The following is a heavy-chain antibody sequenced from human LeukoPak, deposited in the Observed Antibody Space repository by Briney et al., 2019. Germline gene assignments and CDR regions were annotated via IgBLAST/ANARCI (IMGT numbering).Heavy chain of an antibody. J-gene: IGHJ6*03. CDR3: ARDLESSLYSSSWYSGGGWDYYYYMDV. CDR1: GYTFTSYY. D-gene: IGHD6-13*01. CDR2: INPSGGST. Sequence: ASVKVSCKASGYTFTSYYMHWVRQAPGQGLEWMGIINPSGGSTSYAQKFQGRVTMTRDMSTSTVYMELSRLRSDDTAVYYCARDLESSLYSSSWYSGGGWDYYYYMDVWGKGTTVTVSS. V-gene: IGHV1-46*01.